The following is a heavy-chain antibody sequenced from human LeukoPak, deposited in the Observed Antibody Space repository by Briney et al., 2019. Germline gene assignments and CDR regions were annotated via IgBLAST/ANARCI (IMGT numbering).Heavy chain of an antibody. D-gene: IGHD3-9*01. J-gene: IGHJ4*02. V-gene: IGHV3-33*01. CDR1: GFTFSSYG. Sequence: QPMRSLRLSCAASGFTFSSYGMHWVRQAPGKGLEWVAVIWYDGSNKYYADSVKGRFTISRDNSKNTLYLQMNSLRAEDTAVYYCARQDSIYDILTGYSYYFDYWGQGTLVTVSS. CDR2: IWYDGSNK. CDR3: ARQDSIYDILTGYSYYFDY.